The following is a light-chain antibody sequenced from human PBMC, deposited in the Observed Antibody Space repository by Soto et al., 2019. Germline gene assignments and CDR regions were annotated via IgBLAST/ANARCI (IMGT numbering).Light chain of an antibody. J-gene: IGLJ1*01. CDR2: NIN. V-gene: IGLV1-44*01. CDR3: AAWDDSRNGPV. CDR1: SSNIGSNT. Sequence: QSVLTQPPSASETPGQRVTISCSGSSSNIGSNTVNWYQQLPGTAPTLLIYNINQRPSGVPDRFSGSKSGTSASLAISGLQSEDEADYYCAAWDDSRNGPVFGTGTKLPVL.